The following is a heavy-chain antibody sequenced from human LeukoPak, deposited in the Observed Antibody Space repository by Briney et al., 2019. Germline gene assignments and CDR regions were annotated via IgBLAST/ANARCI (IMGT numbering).Heavy chain of an antibody. Sequence: SETLSLTCAVYGGSFSGYYWSWVRQPPGKGLEWIGEINHSGSTNYNPSLKSRVTISVDTSKNQFFLKLSSVTAADTAVYYCAREGGPTGDDAFDIWGQGTMVTVSS. CDR3: AREGGPTGDDAFDI. V-gene: IGHV4-34*01. J-gene: IGHJ3*02. D-gene: IGHD1-1*01. CDR1: GGSFSGYY. CDR2: INHSGST.